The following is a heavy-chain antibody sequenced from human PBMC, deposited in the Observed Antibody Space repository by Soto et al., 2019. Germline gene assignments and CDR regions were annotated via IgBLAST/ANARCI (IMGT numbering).Heavy chain of an antibody. Sequence: EVQLVDSGGGLVKPGGSLRLPCAASGFTFSSYTMNWVRQAPGKGLEWVSSVSSSSTYIYYADSVKGRFTISRDNAKNSLYLQMNSLRAEDTAIYYCARGSHSTTWYGGQFDYWGQGTLVTVSS. CDR1: GFTFSSYT. J-gene: IGHJ4*02. CDR2: VSSSSTYI. D-gene: IGHD6-13*01. V-gene: IGHV3-21*01. CDR3: ARGSHSTTWYGGQFDY.